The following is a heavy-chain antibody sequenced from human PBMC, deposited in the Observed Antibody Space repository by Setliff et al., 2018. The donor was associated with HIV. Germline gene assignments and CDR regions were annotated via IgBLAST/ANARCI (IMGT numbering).Heavy chain of an antibody. CDR3: ARVNALIRAPFDY. Sequence: SETLSLTCTVSGGSITGYYWSWVRQPPGKGLEWIGYIFYSGTTNYSPSLNSRATISVDTSKNSFSLRLSSVTAADMAVYYCARVNALIRAPFDYWGQGALVTVSS. V-gene: IGHV4-59*01. CDR1: GGSITGYY. CDR2: IFYSGTT. J-gene: IGHJ4*02.